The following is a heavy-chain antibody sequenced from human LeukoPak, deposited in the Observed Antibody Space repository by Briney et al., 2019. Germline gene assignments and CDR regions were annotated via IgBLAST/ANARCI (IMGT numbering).Heavy chain of an antibody. CDR2: ISYDGSNK. D-gene: IGHD5-18*01. J-gene: IGHJ4*02. CDR1: GFTFSSYA. V-gene: IGHV3-30*01. Sequence: GGSLRLSCAASGFTFSSYAMHWVRQAPGKGLEWVAVISYDGSNKYYADSVKGRFTISGDNSRNTLYLQMNSLKTEDTAVYYCARAPMWIQLWFFDYWGQGTLVTVSS. CDR3: ARAPMWIQLWFFDY.